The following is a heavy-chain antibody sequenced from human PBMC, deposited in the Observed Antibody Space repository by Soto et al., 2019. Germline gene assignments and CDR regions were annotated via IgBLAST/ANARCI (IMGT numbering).Heavy chain of an antibody. J-gene: IGHJ4*01. CDR3: ARQTYYDILTYDY. Sequence: PSETLSLTCTVSGGSISSSSYYWGWIRQPPGKGLEWIGSIYYSGSTYYNLSLKSRVTISVDTSKNQFSLKLSSVTAADTAVYYCARQTYYDILTYDYWGHGTLVTVSS. V-gene: IGHV4-39*01. CDR1: GGSISSSSYY. CDR2: IYYSGST. D-gene: IGHD3-9*01.